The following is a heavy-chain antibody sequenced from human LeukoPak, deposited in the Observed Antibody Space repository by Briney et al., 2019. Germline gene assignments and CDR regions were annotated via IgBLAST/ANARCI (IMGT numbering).Heavy chain of an antibody. CDR1: GGSINGYY. CDR2: ISDSGST. J-gene: IGHJ5*02. V-gene: IGHV4-59*01. D-gene: IGHD4-17*01. CDR3: ARVFRGAVTSNWFDP. Sequence: PSETLSLTCTVSGGSINGYYWTWIRQPPGKGLEWIGYISDSGSTNYNPSLKSRVTMSVDSSNTEFSLRLNSVTAADTAVYYCARVFRGAVTSNWFDPWGQGTLVTASS.